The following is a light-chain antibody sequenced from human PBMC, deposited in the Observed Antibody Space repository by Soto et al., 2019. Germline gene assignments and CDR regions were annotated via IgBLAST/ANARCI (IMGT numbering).Light chain of an antibody. Sequence: QAVLTQPPSVSAAPGQKVTVSCALRGCNIGRNSVSWYQQLPGTAPKLLIYDDNKRPSGIPDRFTGSKSGTSATLGITGFHTEDEANYYCASWDSSLSSYVFGTGTKV. J-gene: IGLJ1*01. CDR3: ASWDSSLSSYV. V-gene: IGLV1-51*01. CDR1: GCNIGRNS. CDR2: DDN.